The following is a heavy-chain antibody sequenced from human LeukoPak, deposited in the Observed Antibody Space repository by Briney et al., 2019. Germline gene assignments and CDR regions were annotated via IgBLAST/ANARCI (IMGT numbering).Heavy chain of an antibody. CDR3: ARAVSAPTTYYYGSSGFFDY. J-gene: IGHJ4*02. V-gene: IGHV1-8*01. CDR1: GYTFTSYD. Sequence: ASVKVSCKASGYTFTSYDINWVRQATGQGLEWMGWMNPNSGNTGYAQKFQGRVTMTRDTSISTAYMELSRLRSDDTAVYYCARAVSAPTTYYYGSSGFFDYWGQGTLVTVSP. D-gene: IGHD3-22*01. CDR2: MNPNSGNT.